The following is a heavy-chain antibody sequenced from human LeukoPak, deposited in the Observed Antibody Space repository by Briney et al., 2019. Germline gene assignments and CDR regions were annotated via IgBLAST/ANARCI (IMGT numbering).Heavy chain of an antibody. D-gene: IGHD6-13*01. CDR3: ATDLGIAAAGTPGY. CDR2: FDPEDGET. Sequence: ASVKVSCKVSGYTLTELSMHWVRQAPGKGREWMGGFDPEDGETIYAQKFQGRVTMTEDTSTDTAYMELSSLRSEDTAVYYCATDLGIAAAGTPGYWGQGTLVTVSS. V-gene: IGHV1-24*01. CDR1: GYTLTELS. J-gene: IGHJ4*02.